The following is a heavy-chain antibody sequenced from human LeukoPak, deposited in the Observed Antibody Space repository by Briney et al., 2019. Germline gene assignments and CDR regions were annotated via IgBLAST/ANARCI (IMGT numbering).Heavy chain of an antibody. CDR2: ISTTGNTV. Sequence: GGSLRLSCAASGSSFSSYTMNWVRQGPGKGLEWVSAISTTGNTVYYADSVKGRFTISRDNAQNSLHLQMNSLRDEDTAVYYCARDSPAGTSWRSEPTFDYWGQGTLVTVTS. D-gene: IGHD2-2*01. CDR1: GSSFSSYT. J-gene: IGHJ4*02. V-gene: IGHV3-48*02. CDR3: ARDSPAGTSWRSEPTFDY.